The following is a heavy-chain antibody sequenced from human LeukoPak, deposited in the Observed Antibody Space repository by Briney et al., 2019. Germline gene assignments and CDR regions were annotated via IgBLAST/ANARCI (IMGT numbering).Heavy chain of an antibody. Sequence: ASVKVSCKASGYTFTSYGTSWVRQAPGQGLEWMGWISAYNGNTNYAQKLQGRVTMTTDTSTSTAYMELRSLRSDDTAVYYCARDYAPPPYYDFWSGYSLWFDPWGQGTLVTVSS. V-gene: IGHV1-18*01. CDR3: ARDYAPPPYYDFWSGYSLWFDP. J-gene: IGHJ5*02. D-gene: IGHD3-3*01. CDR2: ISAYNGNT. CDR1: GYTFTSYG.